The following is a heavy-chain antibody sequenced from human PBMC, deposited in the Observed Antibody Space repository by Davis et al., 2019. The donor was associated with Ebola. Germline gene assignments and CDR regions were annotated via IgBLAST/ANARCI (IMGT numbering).Heavy chain of an antibody. Sequence: ASVKVSCKASGYTFTSYAMNWVRQAPGQGLEWMGWINTNTGNPTYAQGFTGRFVFSLDTSVSTAYLQISSLKAEDTAVYYCARLRPVVDGKVGRGSNWFDPWGQGTLVTVSS. D-gene: IGHD2-15*01. CDR2: INTNTGNP. CDR3: ARLRPVVDGKVGRGSNWFDP. CDR1: GYTFTSYA. V-gene: IGHV7-4-1*02. J-gene: IGHJ5*02.